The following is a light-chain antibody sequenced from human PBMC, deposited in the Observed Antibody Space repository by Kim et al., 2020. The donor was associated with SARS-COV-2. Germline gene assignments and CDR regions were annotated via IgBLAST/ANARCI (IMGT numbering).Light chain of an antibody. J-gene: IGKJ1*01. CDR3: QQSYSSPWT. CDR1: QSISSY. CDR2: AAS. Sequence: ASVGDRVTIHCRATQSISSYLNWDQQKPGKAPKFLIYAASTLQSWVPSRFSGSGSGTDFTLTISSLQAEDFATYYCQQSYSSPWTFGQGTKVDIK. V-gene: IGKV1-39*01.